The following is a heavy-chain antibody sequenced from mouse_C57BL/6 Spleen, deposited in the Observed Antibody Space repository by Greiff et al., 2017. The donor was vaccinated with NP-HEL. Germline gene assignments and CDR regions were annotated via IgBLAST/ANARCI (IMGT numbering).Heavy chain of an antibody. D-gene: IGHD2-3*01. CDR1: GYTFTSYW. V-gene: IGHV1-69*01. CDR2: IDPSDSYT. CDR3: ARVGLLYAMDY. Sequence: VQLQQPGAELVMPGASVKLSCKASGYTFTSYWMHWVKQRPGQGLEWIGEIDPSDSYTNYNQKFKGKSTLTVDKSSSTAYMQLSSLTSEDSAVYYCARVGLLYAMDYWGQGTSVTVSS. J-gene: IGHJ4*01.